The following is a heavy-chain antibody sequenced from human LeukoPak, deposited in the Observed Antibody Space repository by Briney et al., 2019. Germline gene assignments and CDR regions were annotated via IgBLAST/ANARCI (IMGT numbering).Heavy chain of an antibody. J-gene: IGHJ4*02. CDR1: GFTFSSYE. CDR3: ARGGGYYYDSSGYYYDY. D-gene: IGHD3-22*01. CDR2: ISSSGSTI. Sequence: GGSLRLSCAASGFTFSSYEMNWGRQAPGQGVEWGSYISSSGSTIYYAESVKGRFTISRDNAKNSLYLQMNSLRAEDTAVYYCARGGGYYYDSSGYYYDYWGQGTLVTVSS. V-gene: IGHV3-48*03.